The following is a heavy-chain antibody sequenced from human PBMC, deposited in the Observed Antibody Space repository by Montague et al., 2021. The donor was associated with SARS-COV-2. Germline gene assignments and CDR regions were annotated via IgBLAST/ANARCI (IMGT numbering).Heavy chain of an antibody. CDR3: RNFRRTQLLFGTLYYGMDV. CDR2: ISHSGST. Sequence: SETLSLTCAVYGGSLSGYYWSWIRQPPGEGLEWIAEISHSGSTSYNPSLKSRVTISVDTSTNHFTLRLSSVTAADTAVYYCRNFRRTQLLFGTLYYGMDVWGQGKTGTASS. V-gene: IGHV4-34*03. CDR1: GGSLSGYY. J-gene: IGHJ6*02. D-gene: IGHD2-2*01.